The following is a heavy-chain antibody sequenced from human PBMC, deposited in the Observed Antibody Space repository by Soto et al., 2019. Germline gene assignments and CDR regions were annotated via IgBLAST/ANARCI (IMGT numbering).Heavy chain of an antibody. D-gene: IGHD3-10*01. V-gene: IGHV3-21*01. CDR2: ISSSSSYI. J-gene: IGHJ5*02. CDR3: ASFYGSGSPPFDP. CDR1: GFTFSSYS. Sequence: EVQLVESGGGLVKPGGSLRLSCAASGFTFSSYSMNWVRQAPGKGLEWVSSISSSSSYIYYADSVKGRFTISRDNAKNSLYLQMNRLRAEDTGVYYCASFYGSGSPPFDPWGQGTLVTVFS.